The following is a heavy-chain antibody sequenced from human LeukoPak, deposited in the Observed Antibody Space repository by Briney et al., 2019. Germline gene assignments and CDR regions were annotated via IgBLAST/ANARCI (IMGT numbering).Heavy chain of an antibody. CDR3: ARRSNPPGRIDH. Sequence: PGGSLRLSCAASGFTFSSYAMSWVRQAPGKGLEWVSAISGSGGSTYYADSVKGRFTISRDNSKNTVYLQMNSLKGEDTAVYYCARRSNPPGRIDHWGQGTLVTVSS. CDR1: GFTFSSYA. J-gene: IGHJ4*02. D-gene: IGHD1-14*01. CDR2: ISGSGGST. V-gene: IGHV3-23*01.